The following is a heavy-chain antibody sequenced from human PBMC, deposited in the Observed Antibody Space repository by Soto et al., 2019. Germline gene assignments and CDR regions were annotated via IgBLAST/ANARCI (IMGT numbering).Heavy chain of an antibody. D-gene: IGHD3-10*01. CDR3: ARHLRGGLRLDPFDI. Sequence: QLQLQESGPGLAKPSETLSLVCTVSSDSITTSSYYWGWIRQAPGKGLEWMATIHYRGSTYYTPSLESRLTISLDTSKNQFSLRLSSVTAADTAVYYCARHLRGGLRLDPFDIWGQGTMVTVSS. CDR2: IHYRGST. V-gene: IGHV4-39*01. CDR1: SDSITTSSYY. J-gene: IGHJ3*02.